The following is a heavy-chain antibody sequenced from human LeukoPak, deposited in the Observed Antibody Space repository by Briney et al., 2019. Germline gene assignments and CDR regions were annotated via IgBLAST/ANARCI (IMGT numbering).Heavy chain of an antibody. Sequence: GASVKVSCKASGYTFTSYGISWVRQAPGQGLEWMRWISVYNGNTNYAQKLQGRVTMTTDTSTSTAYMELRSLRSDDTAVYYCARGTVATTYYYYYMDVWGKGTTVTVSS. CDR2: ISVYNGNT. CDR1: GYTFTSYG. V-gene: IGHV1-18*01. CDR3: ARGTVATTYYYYYMDV. D-gene: IGHD5-12*01. J-gene: IGHJ6*03.